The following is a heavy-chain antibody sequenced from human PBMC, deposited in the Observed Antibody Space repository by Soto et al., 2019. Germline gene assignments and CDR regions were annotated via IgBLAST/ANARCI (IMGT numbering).Heavy chain of an antibody. CDR1: EFTFSSYA. D-gene: IGHD5-18*01. CDR2: ISGSGGST. J-gene: IGHJ4*02. V-gene: IGHV3-23*01. CDR3: AKYEIQLWLAPFDY. Sequence: RVSCPVSEFTFSSYAMSCVRKNPGKGLEWVSAISGSGGSTYYADSVKGRFTISRDNSKNTLYLQMNSLRAEDTAVYYCAKYEIQLWLAPFDYWGQGTLVSVPS.